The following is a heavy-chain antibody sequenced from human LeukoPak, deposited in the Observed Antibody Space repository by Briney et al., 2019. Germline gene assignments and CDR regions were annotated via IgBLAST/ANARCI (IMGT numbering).Heavy chain of an antibody. CDR2: ISYDGSNK. CDR1: GFTFSSYG. D-gene: IGHD4-23*01. V-gene: IGHV3-30*03. CDR3: ARAGYGGNSGIDY. J-gene: IGHJ4*02. Sequence: PGGSLRLSCAASGFTFSSYGMHWVRQAPGKGLEWVAVISYDGSNKYYADSVKGRFTISRENAKNSLYLQMNSLRAGDTAVYYCARAGYGGNSGIDYWGQGTLVTVSS.